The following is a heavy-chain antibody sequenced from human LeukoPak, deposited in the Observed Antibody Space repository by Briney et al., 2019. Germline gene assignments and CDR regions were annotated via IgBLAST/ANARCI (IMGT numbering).Heavy chain of an antibody. Sequence: PGGSLRLSCAASGYTSTDHGMHWVRQAPGKGLEWVADIWFDESQEYYADTVKGRFTISRDISKSILYLQMNSLRAEDTGVYYCARDLAAARLDFRGQGTLVTVSS. CDR1: GYTSTDHG. CDR3: ARDLAAARLDF. J-gene: IGHJ4*02. CDR2: IWFDESQE. V-gene: IGHV3-33*01. D-gene: IGHD6-6*01.